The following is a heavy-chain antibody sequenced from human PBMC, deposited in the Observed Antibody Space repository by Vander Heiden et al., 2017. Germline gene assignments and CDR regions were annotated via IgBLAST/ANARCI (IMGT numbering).Heavy chain of an antibody. V-gene: IGHV3-15*07. J-gene: IGHJ3*02. CDR2: IKSKAEGGAT. CDR3: TTGGSYSAFDI. D-gene: IGHD1-26*01. Sequence: EVQLVGSGGGLVKPGGSLQPSGAVSGSTCTNAWMNGVRQAPGKGLEWVGRIKSKAEGGATDYAAPVKGRFTISRDDSENTVYLQMNSLKSEDTAVYYCTTGGSYSAFDIWGQGTMVTVSS. CDR1: GSTCTNAW.